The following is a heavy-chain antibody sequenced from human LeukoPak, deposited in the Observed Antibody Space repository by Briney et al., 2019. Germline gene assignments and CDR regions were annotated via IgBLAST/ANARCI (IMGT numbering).Heavy chain of an antibody. D-gene: IGHD2-2*01. CDR3: TRAGGLRDQLPPY. Sequence: PGGSLRLSCTVSGFTFTDYWMNWVRQAPGKGLEGVGFIRSNAYGGTTEYAASVKGKFTISRDDSKIIAYLQMHSLKTEDTAVYYCTRAGGLRDQLPPYWGQGTLVTVSS. CDR1: GFTFTDYW. J-gene: IGHJ4*02. CDR2: IRSNAYGGTT. V-gene: IGHV3-49*04.